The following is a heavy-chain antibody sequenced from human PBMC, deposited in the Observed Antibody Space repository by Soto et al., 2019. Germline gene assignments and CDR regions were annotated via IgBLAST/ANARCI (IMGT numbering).Heavy chain of an antibody. V-gene: IGHV3-74*01. CDR1: GFTLRSYW. Sequence: EVQLVESGGGLVQPGGCLRLSCAASGFTLRSYWMHWVRQVSGKGLVWVSRISGDGNITTYADSVKGRFTISRDNANNTLYLQMSGLRAEDTALYYCVREEATHGRSFDYWGQGTQVTVSS. CDR3: VREEATHGRSFDY. D-gene: IGHD5-12*01. CDR2: ISGDGNIT. J-gene: IGHJ4*02.